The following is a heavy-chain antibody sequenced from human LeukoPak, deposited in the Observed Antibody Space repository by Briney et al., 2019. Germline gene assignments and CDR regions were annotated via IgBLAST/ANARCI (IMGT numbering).Heavy chain of an antibody. V-gene: IGHV3-21*01. CDR3: ARGRARPWASWFDP. CDR2: ISSSSSYI. J-gene: IGHJ5*02. D-gene: IGHD7-27*01. CDR1: GFTFSSYS. Sequence: PGGSLRLSCAASGFTFSSYSMNWVRQAPGKGLEWVSSISSSSSYIYYADSVKGRFTISRDNAKNSLYLQMNSLRAEDTAVYYCARGRARPWASWFDPWGQGTLVTVSP.